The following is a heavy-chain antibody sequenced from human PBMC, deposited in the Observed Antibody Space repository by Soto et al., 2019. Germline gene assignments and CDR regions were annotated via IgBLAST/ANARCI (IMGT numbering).Heavy chain of an antibody. CDR3: ARHTPAIRISDH. D-gene: IGHD2-15*01. CDR1: GVSISSSSYY. V-gene: IGHV4-39*01. J-gene: IGHJ4*02. CDR2: IYYSGST. Sequence: SDTLSLTCTVSGVSISSSSYYWVLIRQPPGKGLEWIGSIYYSGSTYYNPSLKSRVTISVDTSKNQFSLKLSSVTAADTAVYYCARHTPAIRISDHWGQETLVTVSS.